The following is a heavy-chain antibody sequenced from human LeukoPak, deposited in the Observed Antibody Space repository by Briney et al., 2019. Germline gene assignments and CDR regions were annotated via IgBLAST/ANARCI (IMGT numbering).Heavy chain of an antibody. CDR2: ISYDGSNK. CDR1: GFTFSSYA. Sequence: GGSLRLSCAASGFTFSSYAMHWVRQAPGKGLEWVAVISYDGSNKYYADSVKGRFTISRDNSKNTLYLQMNSLRAEDTAVYYCARTGYYYDSSGYLKGYYYYGMDVWGQGTTVTVSS. CDR3: ARTGYYYDSSGYLKGYYYYGMDV. D-gene: IGHD3-22*01. V-gene: IGHV3-30-3*01. J-gene: IGHJ6*02.